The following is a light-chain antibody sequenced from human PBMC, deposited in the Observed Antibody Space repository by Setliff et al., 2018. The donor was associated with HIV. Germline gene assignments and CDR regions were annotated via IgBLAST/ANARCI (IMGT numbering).Light chain of an antibody. V-gene: IGLV2-23*02. CDR2: EVN. CDR3: CSYTSSTTYV. J-gene: IGLJ1*01. Sequence: QSVLAQPASVSGSPGRSSTISCTGTRSDIGTYDLVSWYRQYPGKAPKLIIYEVNRRPAGVSDRLSGSKSGNTASLTISGLRAEDEATYYCCSYTSSTTYVFGTGTRSPS. CDR1: RSDIGTYDL.